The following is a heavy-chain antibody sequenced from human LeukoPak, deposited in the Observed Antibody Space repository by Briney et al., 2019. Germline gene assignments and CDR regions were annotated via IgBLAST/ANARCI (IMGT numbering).Heavy chain of an antibody. V-gene: IGHV3-53*01. D-gene: IGHD2-21*02. CDR2: IYAGGNT. J-gene: IGHJ1*01. CDR3: ARGGYCGGDCYSGLDFQH. Sequence: PGGSLRHSSAAPGLTLNTNYMYLVRRVLGKGLEWVSVIYAGGNTYYADSVKGRFTISRDNSKNTLYLQMNSLRVEDTAVYYCARGGYCGGDCYSGLDFQHWGQGTLVTVSS. CDR1: GLTLNTNY.